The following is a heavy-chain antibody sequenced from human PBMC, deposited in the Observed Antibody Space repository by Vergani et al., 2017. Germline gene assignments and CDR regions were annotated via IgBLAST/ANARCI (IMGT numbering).Heavy chain of an antibody. J-gene: IGHJ4*02. CDR1: GGSISSGGYY. Sequence: QVQLQESGPGLVKPSQTLSLTCTVSGGSISSGGYYWTWIRQHPGKGLEWIGNIHSTGNTYYNPSLKSRLDISVDTSKNQFSLNLSSVTAADTALYYCARVLYCGGDCFPFDYWGQGTLVTVSS. CDR3: ARVLYCGGDCFPFDY. CDR2: IHSTGNT. V-gene: IGHV4-31*03. D-gene: IGHD2-21*02.